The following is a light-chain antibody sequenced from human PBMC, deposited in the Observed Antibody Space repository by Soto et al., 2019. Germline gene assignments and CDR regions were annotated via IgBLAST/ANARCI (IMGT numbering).Light chain of an antibody. CDR2: DAS. CDR1: QSVGSTY. Sequence: EIVLTQSPGTLSLSPGERATLSCRASQSVGSTYLAWYQQKPGQAPRLLIYDASSRATGIPDRFSGSGSGTEFTLTISSLQSEDFAVYYCQQYGTTRITFGQGTRLEI. J-gene: IGKJ5*01. CDR3: QQYGTTRIT. V-gene: IGKV3-20*01.